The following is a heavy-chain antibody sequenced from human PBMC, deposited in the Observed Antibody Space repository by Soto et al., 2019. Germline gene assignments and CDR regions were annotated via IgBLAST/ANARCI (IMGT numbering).Heavy chain of an antibody. J-gene: IGHJ5*02. CDR1: GGSISSGGYY. Sequence: PSETLSLTCTVSGGSISSGGYYWSWIRQHPGKGLEWIGYIYYSGSTYYNPSLKSRVTISVDTSKNQFSLKLSSVTAADTAVYYCACFLEFYGDHGWFDPWGQGSLVTVSS. D-gene: IGHD3-3*01. CDR3: ACFLEFYGDHGWFDP. V-gene: IGHV4-31*03. CDR2: IYYSGST.